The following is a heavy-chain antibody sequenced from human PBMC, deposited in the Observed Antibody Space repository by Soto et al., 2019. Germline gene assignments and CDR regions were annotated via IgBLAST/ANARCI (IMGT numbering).Heavy chain of an antibody. Sequence: GGSLILSCAASGLTFSSYSMSWVRQAPGKGPEWVSSISSSSSYIYYADSVKGRFTISRDNAKNSPYLQMNSLRAEDTAVYYCARAPTSTYCSSTSCYDYYYYMXVWGKGTTVXVSS. D-gene: IGHD2-2*01. CDR1: GLTFSSYS. CDR2: ISSSSSYI. CDR3: ARAPTSTYCSSTSCYDYYYYMXV. V-gene: IGHV3-21*01. J-gene: IGHJ6*03.